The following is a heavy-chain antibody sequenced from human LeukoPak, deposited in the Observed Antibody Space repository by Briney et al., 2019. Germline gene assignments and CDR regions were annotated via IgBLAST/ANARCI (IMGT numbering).Heavy chain of an antibody. CDR2: ISSNGGST. Sequence: GGSLRLXCAASGFTFSSYAMHWVRQGPGKGLEYVSGISSNGGSTYYANPVKGRFTISRDNSKNTLYLQMGSLRAEDMAVYYCARRGSYYGDSMDYWGQGTLVTVSS. V-gene: IGHV3-64*01. CDR3: ARRGSYYGDSMDY. D-gene: IGHD1-26*01. CDR1: GFTFSSYA. J-gene: IGHJ4*02.